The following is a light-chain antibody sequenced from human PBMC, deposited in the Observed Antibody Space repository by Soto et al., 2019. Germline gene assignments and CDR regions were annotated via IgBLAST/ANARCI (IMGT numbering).Light chain of an antibody. CDR2: WAS. CDR3: QQYHTPPWT. CDR1: QSVFYSPNYKNY. J-gene: IGKJ1*01. V-gene: IGKV4-1*01. Sequence: DFVMTQSPDSLAVSLGERATIHCKSSQSVFYSPNYKNYLDWFQQRPGQPPKLLIYWASIREYGVPDRFSGSGAGTDFALSISSLQAEDVAVYYCQQYHTPPWTCGQVTKLEIK.